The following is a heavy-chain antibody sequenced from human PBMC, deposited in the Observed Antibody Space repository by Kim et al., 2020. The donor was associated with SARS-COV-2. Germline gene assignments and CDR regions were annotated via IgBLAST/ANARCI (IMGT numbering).Heavy chain of an antibody. J-gene: IGHJ3*02. D-gene: IGHD3-22*01. CDR1: GFTFSNAW. CDR2: IKSKTDGGTT. CDR3: TTSSGYRPSLGAFDI. Sequence: GGSLRLSCAASGFTFSNAWMSWVRQAPGKGLEWVGRIKSKTDGGTTDYAAPVKGRFTISRDDSKNTLYLQMNSLKTEDTAVYYCTTSSGYRPSLGAFDIWGQGTMVTVSS. V-gene: IGHV3-15*01.